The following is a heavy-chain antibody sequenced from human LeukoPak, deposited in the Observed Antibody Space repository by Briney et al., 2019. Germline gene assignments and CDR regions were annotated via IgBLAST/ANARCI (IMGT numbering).Heavy chain of an antibody. CDR2: TSAYNGNT. V-gene: IGHV1-18*01. D-gene: IGHD3-10*01. Sequence: ASGKVSCKASGYSCTSYGISWVRQATGQGLEWMGWTSAYNGNTNYAQKLEGRVTMTTDTSTSTAYMELRSLRSDDTAVYYCASFGAGYGSGSYYYYGMDVWGQGTTVTVSS. CDR3: ASFGAGYGSGSYYYYGMDV. CDR1: GYSCTSYG. J-gene: IGHJ6*02.